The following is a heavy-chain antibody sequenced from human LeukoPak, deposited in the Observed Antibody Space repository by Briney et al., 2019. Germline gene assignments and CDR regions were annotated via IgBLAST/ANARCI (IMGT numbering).Heavy chain of an antibody. CDR3: ANGGWYGGRASPDY. D-gene: IGHD6-19*01. J-gene: IGHJ4*02. CDR2: MSYDGTNK. Sequence: GGSLRLSCAASGFTFSSYGMNWVRQAPGKGLEWVAVMSYDGTNKFYADSVKGRFTISRDNSKNTVYLQMNSLRAEDTAVYYCANGGWYGGRASPDYWGRGTLVTVSS. CDR1: GFTFSSYG. V-gene: IGHV3-30*18.